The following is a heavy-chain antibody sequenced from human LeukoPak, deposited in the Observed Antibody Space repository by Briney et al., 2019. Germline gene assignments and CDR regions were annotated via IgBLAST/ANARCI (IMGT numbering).Heavy chain of an antibody. CDR2: ISGSAEKT. Sequence: GGSLRLSCAGSGFTFSRTAMSWVRQGPGKGLEWVSAISGSAEKTNYADSVKGRFTISRDNSKNSLYLQMNSLRAEDTAVYYCARPRYCSSTNCYIDYWGQGTLVAVYS. J-gene: IGHJ4*02. D-gene: IGHD2-2*01. CDR1: GFTFSRTA. CDR3: ARPRYCSSTNCYIDY. V-gene: IGHV3-23*01.